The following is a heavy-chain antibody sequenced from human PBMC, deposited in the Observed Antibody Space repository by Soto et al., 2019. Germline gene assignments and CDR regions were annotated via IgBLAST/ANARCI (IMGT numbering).Heavy chain of an antibody. J-gene: IGHJ3*02. CDR3: AKIRGGEYYDSWIGYTPPKLGDFDI. CDR1: GWPVRTYG. D-gene: IGHD3-3*01. Sequence: GGSLRPSGAGSGWPVRTYGMHWVRPAPGKGLEGVAVISYDGRNKYYADSVKGRFTISRDNSQGTLYLQMNNLRAEETAVYYCAKIRGGEYYDSWIGYTPPKLGDFDIRANRTKVTVS. V-gene: IGHV3-30*18. CDR2: ISYDGRNK.